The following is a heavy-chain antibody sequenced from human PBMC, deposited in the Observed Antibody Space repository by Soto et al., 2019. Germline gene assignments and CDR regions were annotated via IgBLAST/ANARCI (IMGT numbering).Heavy chain of an antibody. J-gene: IGHJ3*02. CDR3: AKSYCISTTCQAPAAKSTGGFDI. D-gene: IGHD2-2*01. Sequence: EVQLLESGGGLIQPRGSPRLSRAASGFTFSSYAMSSVRQAPGRGLGWVSGMSAKSGTTFYAESVKGRFTNSRDNSKNMLNLQMNNLRDGDTATYSCAKSYCISTTCQAPAAKSTGGFDIWGQGTLVTVS. CDR1: GFTFSSYA. CDR2: MSAKSGTT. V-gene: IGHV3-23*01.